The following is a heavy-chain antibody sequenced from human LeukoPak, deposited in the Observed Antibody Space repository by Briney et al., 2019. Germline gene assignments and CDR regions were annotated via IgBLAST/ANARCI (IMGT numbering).Heavy chain of an antibody. Sequence: PGGSLRLSCAVSGFIFKDFPMTWVRQAPGKGLEWVSGIGGGGDTTYYADSVKGRFTISRDNSKNTLYLQMNSLRAEDTAVYYCARDGPLTYYYDSSGHTAPWLGMDVWGQGTTVTVSS. CDR3: ARDGPLTYYYDSSGHTAPWLGMDV. J-gene: IGHJ6*02. CDR2: IGGGGDTT. D-gene: IGHD3-22*01. CDR1: GFIFKDFP. V-gene: IGHV3-23*01.